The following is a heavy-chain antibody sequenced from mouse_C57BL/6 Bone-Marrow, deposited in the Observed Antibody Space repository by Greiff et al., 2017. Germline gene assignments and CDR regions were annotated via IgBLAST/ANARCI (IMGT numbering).Heavy chain of an antibody. CDR2: INPGSGGT. J-gene: IGHJ1*03. D-gene: IGHD1-1*01. Sequence: QVQLQQSGAELVRPGTSVKVSCKASGYAFTNYLIEWVKQRPGQGLEWIGVINPGSGGTNYNEKFKGKATLTADKSSSTAYMQLSSLTSEDSAVYFCARSGVTTVAWNFDVWGTGTTVTVSS. CDR1: GYAFTNYL. CDR3: ARSGVTTVAWNFDV. V-gene: IGHV1-54*01.